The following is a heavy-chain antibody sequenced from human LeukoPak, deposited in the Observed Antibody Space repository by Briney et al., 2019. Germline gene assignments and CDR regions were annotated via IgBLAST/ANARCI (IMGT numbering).Heavy chain of an antibody. J-gene: IGHJ4*02. Sequence: PGGSLRLSCAASGFTFSSYAMSWVRQAPGKGLEWVSYISSSSSTIYYADSVKGRFTISRDNAKNSLYLQMNSLRAEDTAVYYCAREGPGWELLVRFDYWGQGTLVTVSS. CDR3: AREGPGWELLVRFDY. CDR2: ISSSSSTI. V-gene: IGHV3-48*01. D-gene: IGHD1-26*01. CDR1: GFTFSSYA.